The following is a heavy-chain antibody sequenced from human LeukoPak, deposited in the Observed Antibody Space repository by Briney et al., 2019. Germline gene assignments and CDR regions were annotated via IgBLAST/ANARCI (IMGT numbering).Heavy chain of an antibody. CDR2: IYTSGST. CDR3: ARALPPPEYYYYMDG. Sequence: SQTLSLTCTVSGGSISSGSYYWSWIRQPAGKGLEWIGRIYTSGSTNYNPSLKSRVTISVDTSKNQFSLKLSSVTAADTAVYYCARALPPPEYYYYMDGWGKGTTVTVSS. J-gene: IGHJ6*03. V-gene: IGHV4-61*02. CDR1: GGSISSGSYY.